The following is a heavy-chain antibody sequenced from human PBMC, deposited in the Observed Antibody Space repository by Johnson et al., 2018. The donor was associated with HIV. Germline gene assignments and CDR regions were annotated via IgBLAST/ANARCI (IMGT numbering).Heavy chain of an antibody. Sequence: VQLVESGGGLIQPGGSLRLSCAASGFTVRSNYMSWVRQAPGKGLEWVSVIYSDGNTYYADSVKGRFTISRDNSKTTLYLQMNSLRAEDTAVYYCARDQWIQLWRDAFDIWGQGTMVSVSS. CDR2: IYSDGNT. V-gene: IGHV3-53*01. CDR1: GFTVRSNY. J-gene: IGHJ3*02. D-gene: IGHD5-18*01. CDR3: ARDQWIQLWRDAFDI.